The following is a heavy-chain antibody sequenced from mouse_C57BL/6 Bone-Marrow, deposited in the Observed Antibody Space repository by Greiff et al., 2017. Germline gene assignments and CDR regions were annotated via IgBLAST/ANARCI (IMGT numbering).Heavy chain of an antibody. J-gene: IGHJ4*01. CDR2: IYPVSGET. CDR1: GYTFTDHI. Sequence: QVQLQQSGAELASPGASVTLSCKASGYTFTDHIMNWVKKRPGQGLEWIGRIYPVSGETNYNQKFIGKATFSVDRSSSTVYMVLNSLTSEDPAVYDCGRSNWDGGDAMDYWGQGTSVTVSS. CDR3: GRSNWDGGDAMDY. D-gene: IGHD4-1*01. V-gene: IGHV1-11*01.